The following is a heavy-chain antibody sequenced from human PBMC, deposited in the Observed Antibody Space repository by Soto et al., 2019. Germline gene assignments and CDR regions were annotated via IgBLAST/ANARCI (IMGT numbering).Heavy chain of an antibody. V-gene: IGHV3-30*18. CDR1: GYSFNNYG. CDR3: VKDMGYCSGGSCYWGAYFYYYMDV. Sequence: GGSLRLSCAASGYSFNNYGMHWVRQAPGKGLEWVAVILFDGSDNWYVDSVKGRFTISRDNSKNTLYLHMNSLTAEDTAVYYCVKDMGYCSGGSCYWGAYFYYYMDVWGKGTTVTVSS. J-gene: IGHJ6*03. D-gene: IGHD2-15*01. CDR2: ILFDGSDN.